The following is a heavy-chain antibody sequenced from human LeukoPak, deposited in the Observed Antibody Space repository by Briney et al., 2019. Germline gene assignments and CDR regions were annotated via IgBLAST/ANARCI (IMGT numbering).Heavy chain of an antibody. D-gene: IGHD1-26*01. V-gene: IGHV4-4*07. CDR2: IYTSGST. CDR1: GGSISSYY. J-gene: IGHJ4*02. CDR3: ARENSGSYREFDY. Sequence: SETLSLTCIVSGGSISSYYWSWIRQPAGKGLEWIGRIYTSGSTNYNASLKSRVSVSVDTSKNQFSLKLSSVTAADTAVFYCARENSGSYREFDYWGQGTLVTVSS.